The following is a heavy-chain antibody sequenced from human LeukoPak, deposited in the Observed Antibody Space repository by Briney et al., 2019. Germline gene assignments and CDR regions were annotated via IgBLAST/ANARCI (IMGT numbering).Heavy chain of an antibody. CDR2: IYYSGST. D-gene: IGHD1-14*01. V-gene: IGHV4-59*01. Sequence: PSETLSLTCTVSGGSISSYYWSWIRQPPGKGLEWIEYIYYSGSTNYNPSLKSRVTISVDTSKNQFSLKLSSVTAADTAVYYCARGSGGTIPGSYYGMDVWGQGTTVTVSS. J-gene: IGHJ6*02. CDR3: ARGSGGTIPGSYYGMDV. CDR1: GGSISSYY.